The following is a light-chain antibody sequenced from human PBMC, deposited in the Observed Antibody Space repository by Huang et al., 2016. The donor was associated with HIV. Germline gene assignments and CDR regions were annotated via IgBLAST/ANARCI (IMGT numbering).Light chain of an antibody. V-gene: IGKV3-11*01. CDR3: HHRSGWPRT. Sequence: EIVLTQSPATLSLSPGERATLSCRASQSLNNYLGWYQQKPGQPPRLVIYDISNRATGIPARFSGGGSGTDFTLTISSLEPEDFAVFYCHHRSGWPRTFGQGTKLEI. CDR1: QSLNNY. J-gene: IGKJ2*01. CDR2: DIS.